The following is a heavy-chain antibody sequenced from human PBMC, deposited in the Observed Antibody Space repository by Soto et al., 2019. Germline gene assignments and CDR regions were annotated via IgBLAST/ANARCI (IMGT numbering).Heavy chain of an antibody. D-gene: IGHD2-2*02. J-gene: IGHJ4*02. CDR3: ARDLVVVPAAIRFFDY. Sequence: GSLRLSCAASGSTFHNYGMHWVRQAPGKGLEWVAVISYDGRNKDYADSVKGRFTISRDNSKNTLYLQMNSLRVEDTALYYCARDLVVVPAAIRFFDYWGQGTLVTVSS. V-gene: IGHV3-30*03. CDR2: ISYDGRNK. CDR1: GSTFHNYG.